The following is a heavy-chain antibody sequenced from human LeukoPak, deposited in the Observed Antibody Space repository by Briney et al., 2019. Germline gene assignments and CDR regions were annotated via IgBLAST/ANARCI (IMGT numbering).Heavy chain of an antibody. CDR2: IKVNSGVA. CDR3: ARDSRNYYDSRGGGDEAFDI. V-gene: IGHV1-2*02. Sequence: GSVKVSCKTSGYTFTGYYIQWVRQAPGQGLEWMGWIKVNSGVASYVQKFQGRVTMTRDTSISTAYMELSSLRSDDTAVYYCARDSRNYYDSRGGGDEAFDIWGQGTMVTVSS. CDR1: GYTFTGYY. J-gene: IGHJ3*02. D-gene: IGHD3-22*01.